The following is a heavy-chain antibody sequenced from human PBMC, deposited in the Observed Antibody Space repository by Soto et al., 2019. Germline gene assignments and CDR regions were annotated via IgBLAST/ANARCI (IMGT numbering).Heavy chain of an antibody. D-gene: IGHD3-10*01. CDR2: INHSGST. CDR3: ARERGVLLWFGELNWFDP. J-gene: IGHJ5*02. Sequence: QVQLQQWGAGLLKPSETLSLTCAVYGGSFSGYYWSWIRQPPGKGLEWIGEINHSGSTNYNPSLKSRVTMSVDTSKNQCSLKLSSVTAADTAVYYCARERGVLLWFGELNWFDPWGQGTLVTVSS. CDR1: GGSFSGYY. V-gene: IGHV4-34*01.